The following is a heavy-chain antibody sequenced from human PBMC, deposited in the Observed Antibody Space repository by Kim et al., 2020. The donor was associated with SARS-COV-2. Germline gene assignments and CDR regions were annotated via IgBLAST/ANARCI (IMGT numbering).Heavy chain of an antibody. J-gene: IGHJ5*02. CDR3: VKEWRASGANWFDP. D-gene: IGHD1-26*01. V-gene: IGHV3-23*01. CDR1: GFTFGNYA. CDR2: LGGRYTAS. Sequence: GGSLRLSCAASGFTFGNYAMAWVRQAPGKGLECVSTLGGRYTASYYEVSVRVRFTISRDNSENTLYLQMNSLRAEDTALYYCVKEWRASGANWFDPWGQGTLVTVSS.